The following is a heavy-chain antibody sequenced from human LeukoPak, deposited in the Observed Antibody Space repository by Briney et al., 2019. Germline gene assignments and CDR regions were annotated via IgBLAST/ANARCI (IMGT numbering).Heavy chain of an antibody. V-gene: IGHV4-34*01. D-gene: IGHD6-19*01. CDR2: INHSGST. CDR1: DGSFSGYY. J-gene: IGHJ4*02. CDR3: ARGISSGWYYPTFDY. Sequence: TSETLSLTCAVYDGSFSGYYWSWIRQPPGKGLEWIGEINHSGSTNYNPSLKSRVTIPVDTSKNQFSLKLSSVTAADTAVYYCARGISSGWYYPTFDYWGQGTLVTVSS.